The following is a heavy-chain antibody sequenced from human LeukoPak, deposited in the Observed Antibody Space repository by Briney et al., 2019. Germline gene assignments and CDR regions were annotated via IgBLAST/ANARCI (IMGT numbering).Heavy chain of an antibody. CDR1: GYSISSSHW. CDR2: IYYSGSI. J-gene: IGHJ2*01. V-gene: IGHV4-28*05. CDR3: ARSRVTTGTTFAL. D-gene: IGHD1-1*01. Sequence: PSDTLSLTCAVSGYSISSSHWWGWIRHPPGKGLEWIGYIYYSGSIYYNPSLKSRVTMSVDTSKNQFSLKLSSVTAVDTAVYYCARSRVTTGTTFALWGRGTLGTVSS.